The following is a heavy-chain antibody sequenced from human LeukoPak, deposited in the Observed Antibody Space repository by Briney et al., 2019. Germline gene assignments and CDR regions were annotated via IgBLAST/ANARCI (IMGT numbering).Heavy chain of an antibody. D-gene: IGHD4-23*01. J-gene: IGHJ4*02. CDR1: GFSFRDYS. CDR2: ISSSSRYI. CDR3: TREQDREASATVVGDY. V-gene: IGHV3-21*01. Sequence: GGSLRLSCAASGFSFRDYSMNWVRQAPGKGLEWVSSISSSSRYIYFAKSLKDRFTISRDNVKNSLFLQLNSLRAEDTAVYYCTREQDREASATVVGDYWGQGTLVTVSS.